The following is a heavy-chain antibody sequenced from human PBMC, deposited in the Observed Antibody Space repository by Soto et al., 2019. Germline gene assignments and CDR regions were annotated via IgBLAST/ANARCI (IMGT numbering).Heavy chain of an antibody. Sequence: ASVKVSCKASGYTFTSYGISWVRQAPGQGLEWMGWISAYNGNTNYAQKLQGRVTITTDTSTSTAYMELRSLRSDDTAVYYCARVDSSSWYGVTTYYYYGMDVWGQGTTVTVSS. CDR2: ISAYNGNT. CDR3: ARVDSSSWYGVTTYYYYGMDV. J-gene: IGHJ6*02. CDR1: GYTFTSYG. V-gene: IGHV1-18*01. D-gene: IGHD6-13*01.